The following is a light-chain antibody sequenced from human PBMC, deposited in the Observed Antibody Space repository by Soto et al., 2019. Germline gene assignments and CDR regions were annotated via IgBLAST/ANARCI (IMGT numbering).Light chain of an antibody. Sequence: QSALTQPASVSGSPGQSITISCTGTSNDVGGYNHVSWYQQHPGKAPNLIIYEVSYRPSGVSNRFSGSKSGNTDSLTISGLQPEDEADYYCNSYRSTDTVVFGGGTKLTVL. V-gene: IGLV2-14*01. CDR3: NSYRSTDTVV. J-gene: IGLJ2*01. CDR1: SNDVGGYNH. CDR2: EVS.